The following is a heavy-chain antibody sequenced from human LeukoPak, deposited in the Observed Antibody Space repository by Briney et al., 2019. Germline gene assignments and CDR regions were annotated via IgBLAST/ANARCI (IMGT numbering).Heavy chain of an antibody. CDR2: INQDGSEK. CDR1: GFTFSSYW. Sequence: GGSLRLSCAASGFTFSSYWMNWVRQAPGKGLEWVANINQDGSEKYYVDSVKGRFTISRDNAKNSLYLQMNSLRVEDTAVYYCARDGRPLDYWGQGTLVTVSS. V-gene: IGHV3-7*03. CDR3: ARDGRPLDY. J-gene: IGHJ4*02.